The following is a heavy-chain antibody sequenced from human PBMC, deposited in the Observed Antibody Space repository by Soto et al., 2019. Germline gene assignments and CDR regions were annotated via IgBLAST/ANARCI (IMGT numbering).Heavy chain of an antibody. V-gene: IGHV4-30-4*01. D-gene: IGHD2-21*02. CDR1: GASLSSGDYY. J-gene: IGHJ4*02. CDR3: ARERRGGDSNGGVDY. Sequence: QVQLQESGPGLVKPSQTLSLTCIVSGASLSSGDYYWSWIRQPPGKGLEWIAFIYYNGNNFYNPSLKGRVTIAIDTSNTQFSLTVRSVTAADTAVYYCARERRGGDSNGGVDYWGQGTLVTVSS. CDR2: IYYNGNN.